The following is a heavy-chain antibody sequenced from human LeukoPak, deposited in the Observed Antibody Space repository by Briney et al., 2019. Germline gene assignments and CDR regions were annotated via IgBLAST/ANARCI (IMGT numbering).Heavy chain of an antibody. D-gene: IGHD1-7*01. CDR2: IYYSGST. V-gene: IGHV4-39*01. CDR3: ARRPEYNWNYGRSGTDY. J-gene: IGHJ4*02. CDR1: GGSISSSSYY. Sequence: SETLSLTCTVSGGSISSSSYYWGWIRQPPGTGLEWIGSIYYSGSTYYNPSLKSRVTISVDTSKDQFSLKLSSVTAADTAVYYCARRPEYNWNYGRSGTDYWGQGTLVTVSS.